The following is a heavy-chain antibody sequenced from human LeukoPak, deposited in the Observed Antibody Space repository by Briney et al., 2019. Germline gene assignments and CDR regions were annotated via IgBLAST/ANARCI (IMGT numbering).Heavy chain of an antibody. CDR2: IGIDSGNT. D-gene: IGHD5-24*01. CDR3: ARDYKYAFDN. V-gene: IGHV3-48*01. J-gene: IGHJ4*02. Sequence: GGSLRLSCAASGFTFSDYSMNWVRQAPGKGLEWISYIGIDSGNTNYADSVEGRFTISGDKAKNSLYLQMDSLRVEDTAVYYCARDYKYAFDNWGQGTLVTVSS. CDR1: GFTFSDYS.